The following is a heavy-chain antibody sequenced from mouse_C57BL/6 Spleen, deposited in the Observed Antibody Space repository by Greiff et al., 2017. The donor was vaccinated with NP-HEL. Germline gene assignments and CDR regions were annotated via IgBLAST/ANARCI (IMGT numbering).Heavy chain of an antibody. CDR1: GFTFSSYA. D-gene: IGHD2-1*01. Sequence: VQLKESGGGLVKPGGSLKLSCAASGFTFSSYAMSWVRQTPEKRLEWVATISDGGSYTYYPDNVKGRFTISRDNAKNNLYLQMSHLKSEDTAMYYCARGGNYGDYFDYWGQGTTLTVSS. CDR2: ISDGGSYT. V-gene: IGHV5-4*01. CDR3: ARGGNYGDYFDY. J-gene: IGHJ2*01.